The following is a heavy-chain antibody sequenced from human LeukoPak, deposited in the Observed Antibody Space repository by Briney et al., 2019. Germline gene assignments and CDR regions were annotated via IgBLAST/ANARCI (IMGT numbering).Heavy chain of an antibody. V-gene: IGHV1-8*01. CDR3: AKMTVSGRDNWFDP. CDR2: LNPNSGNT. Sequence: GASMKVSCKASGYTFTSNDINWVRQATGQGLEWMGWLNPNSGNTGYAQKFQGRVTITRNTSINTAYMELTSLTSEDTAVYYCAKMTVSGRDNWFDPWGQGTLVTVSS. D-gene: IGHD6-19*01. CDR1: GYTFTSND. J-gene: IGHJ5*02.